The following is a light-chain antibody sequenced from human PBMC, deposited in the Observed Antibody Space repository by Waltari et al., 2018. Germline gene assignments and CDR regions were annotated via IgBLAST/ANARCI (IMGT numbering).Light chain of an antibody. CDR2: DAS. Sequence: EIVLTQSPATLSLSPGERATLSCRASQSVSRYLAWYQQKPGQAPRLLIYDASNRATGIPARFSGSGSGTDFTLTISSLEPEDFAVYYCQQRSNWPLTFCQVTKVEIK. CDR3: QQRSNWPLT. J-gene: IGKJ1*01. CDR1: QSVSRY. V-gene: IGKV3-11*01.